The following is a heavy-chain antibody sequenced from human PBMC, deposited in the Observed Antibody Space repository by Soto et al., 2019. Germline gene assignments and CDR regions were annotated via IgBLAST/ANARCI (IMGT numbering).Heavy chain of an antibody. CDR3: SWAARENVYYYYYMDV. CDR2: MYYSGST. J-gene: IGHJ6*03. D-gene: IGHD6-6*01. V-gene: IGHV4-39*01. CDR1: GGSISSSSYY. Sequence: QLQLQESGPGLVKPSETLSLTCTVSGGSISSSSYYWGWIRQPPGKGLEWIGSMYYSGSTYYSPSLKSRVTISVDMSKNQFSLKLSSVTAADTAVYYCSWAARENVYYYYYMDVWGKGTTVTVSS.